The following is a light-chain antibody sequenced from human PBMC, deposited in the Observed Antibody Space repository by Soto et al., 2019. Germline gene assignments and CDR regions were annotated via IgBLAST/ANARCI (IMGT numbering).Light chain of an antibody. CDR3: KQYNSYSRT. CDR1: QSISSW. CDR2: KAS. Sequence: DIQMTQSPSTLSASVGDRVTITCRASQSISSWLAWYQQKPGKAPKLLIYKASSLESGGPSRFSGSRSGTEFTLTISSLQPDDFATYYCKQYNSYSRTFGQGTKVEIK. J-gene: IGKJ1*01. V-gene: IGKV1-5*03.